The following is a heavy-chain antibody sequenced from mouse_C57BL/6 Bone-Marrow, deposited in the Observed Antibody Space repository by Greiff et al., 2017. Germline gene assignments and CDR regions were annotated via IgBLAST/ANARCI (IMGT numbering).Heavy chain of an antibody. CDR1: GYTFTSYW. J-gene: IGHJ4*01. D-gene: IGHD2-2*01. V-gene: IGHV1-55*01. CDR3: ARTGDGYVRYYYAMDY. CDR2: IYPGSGST. Sequence: QVQLQQPGAELVKPGASVKMSCKASGYTFTSYWITWVKQRPGQGLEWIGDIYPGSGSTNYNETFKSKATLTVDTTSSTAYMQLSSLTSEDSAVYYCARTGDGYVRYYYAMDYWGQGTSVTVSS.